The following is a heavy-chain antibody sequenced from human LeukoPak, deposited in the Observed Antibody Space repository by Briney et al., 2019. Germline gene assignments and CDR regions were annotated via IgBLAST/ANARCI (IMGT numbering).Heavy chain of an antibody. Sequence: GSLRLSCAASGFTVSSHYMSWVRQAPGKGLEWVSLIYVDGTTFYADSVKGRFTISRDNSKSTVYLQMSSLSAADTAVYYCARGDTTGYTDYWGQGTLVTVSS. CDR3: ARGDTTGYTDY. D-gene: IGHD3-9*01. CDR2: IYVDGTT. CDR1: GFTVSSHY. V-gene: IGHV3-53*01. J-gene: IGHJ4*02.